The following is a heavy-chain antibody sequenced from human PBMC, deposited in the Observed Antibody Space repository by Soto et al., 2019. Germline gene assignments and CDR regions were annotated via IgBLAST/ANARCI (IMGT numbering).Heavy chain of an antibody. CDR2: IYYSGST. Sequence: SETLSLTCTVSGGSISSYYGSWIRQPPGKGLEWIGYIYYSGSTNYNPSLKSRVTISVDTSKNQFSLKLSSVTAADTAVYYCALISTVTYYFDYWGQGTLVTVSS. J-gene: IGHJ4*02. CDR1: GGSISSYY. D-gene: IGHD4-17*01. V-gene: IGHV4-59*01. CDR3: ALISTVTYYFDY.